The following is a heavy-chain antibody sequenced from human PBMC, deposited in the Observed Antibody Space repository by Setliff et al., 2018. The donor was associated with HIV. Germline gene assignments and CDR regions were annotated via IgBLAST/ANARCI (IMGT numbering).Heavy chain of an antibody. D-gene: IGHD3-10*01. V-gene: IGHV4-39*01. J-gene: IGHJ5*02. CDR3: ARHSGVASPNWFDP. CDR1: GGSISSTSYY. Sequence: PSETLSLTCTVSGGSISSTSYYWGWIRQPPGKGLEWIGSIYHSGSTYYNPSLKSRVTISVDTSKNQFFLKLSSVTAADTAVYYCARHSGVASPNWFDPWGQGTLVTVSS. CDR2: IYHSGST.